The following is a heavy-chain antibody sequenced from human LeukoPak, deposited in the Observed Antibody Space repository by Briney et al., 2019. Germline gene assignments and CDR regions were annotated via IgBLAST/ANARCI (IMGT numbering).Heavy chain of an antibody. CDR3: ARSSGAKFDP. J-gene: IGHJ5*02. V-gene: IGHV4-39*01. D-gene: IGHD3-10*01. CDR2: IYYSGNT. Sequence: SETLSLTCTVSGVSTSSSADYWGWVRQTPGKGLEWIGGIYYSGNTQYTPSLQSRVIIYIDTSRNEFSLRLSSVTAADTAVYYCARSSGAKFDPWGQGTLVIVSS. CDR1: GVSTSSSADY.